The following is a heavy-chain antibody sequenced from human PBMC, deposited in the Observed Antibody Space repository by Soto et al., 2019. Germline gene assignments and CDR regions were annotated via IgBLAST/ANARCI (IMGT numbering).Heavy chain of an antibody. CDR2: ISGSGGST. D-gene: IGHD2-2*01. CDR3: AKVRYCSSTSCANFDY. J-gene: IGHJ4*02. CDR1: GFTFSSYA. Sequence: HPGGSLRLSCAASGFTFSSYAMSWVRQAPGKGLEWVSAISGSGGSTYYADSVKGRFTISRDNSKNTLYLQMNSLRAEDTAVYCCAKVRYCSSTSCANFDYWGQGTLVTVSS. V-gene: IGHV3-23*01.